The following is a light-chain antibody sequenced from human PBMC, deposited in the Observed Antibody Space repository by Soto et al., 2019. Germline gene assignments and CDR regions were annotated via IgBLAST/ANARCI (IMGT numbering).Light chain of an antibody. J-gene: IGKJ5*01. Sequence: EILMTQSPATLSVSPGERATLSCGASQSVSSKLAWYQQKPGQAPRLLIYGASTRATGIPARFSGSGSGTEFTLTISSLQYEDFAAHYCQQYNNWPPITFGQGTRLEIK. CDR2: GAS. V-gene: IGKV3-15*01. CDR3: QQYNNWPPIT. CDR1: QSVSSK.